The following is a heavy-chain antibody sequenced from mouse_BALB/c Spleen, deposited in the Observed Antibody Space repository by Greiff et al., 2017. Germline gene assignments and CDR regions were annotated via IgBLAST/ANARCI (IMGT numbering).Heavy chain of an antibody. CDR1: GFSLTSYD. J-gene: IGHJ3*01. V-gene: IGHV2-9-2*01. Sequence: VQLQESGPGLVAPSQSLSITCTVSGFSLTSYDISWIRQPPGKGLEWLGVIWTGGGTNYNSAFMSRLSISKDNSKSQVFLKMNSLQTDDTAIYYCVRGYGNFFFAYWGQGTLVTVSA. D-gene: IGHD2-1*01. CDR2: IWTGGGT. CDR3: VRGYGNFFFAY.